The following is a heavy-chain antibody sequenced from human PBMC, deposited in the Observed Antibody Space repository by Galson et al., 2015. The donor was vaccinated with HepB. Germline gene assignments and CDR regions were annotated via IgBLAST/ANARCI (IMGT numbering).Heavy chain of an antibody. CDR2: IIPIFGTA. CDR1: GGTFSSYA. J-gene: IGHJ5*02. CDR3: ARKGGQQLGWFDP. Sequence: SVKVSCKASGGTFSSYAISWVRQAPGQGLEWMGGIIPIFGTANYAQKFQGRVTITADKSTSTAYMELSSLRSEDTAVYYCARKGGQQLGWFDPWGQGTLVTVSS. V-gene: IGHV1-69*06. D-gene: IGHD6-13*01.